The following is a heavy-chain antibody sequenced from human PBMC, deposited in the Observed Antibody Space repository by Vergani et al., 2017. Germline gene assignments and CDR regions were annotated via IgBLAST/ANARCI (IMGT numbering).Heavy chain of an antibody. CDR3: ARSGTRDSSWYYYYYGMDV. V-gene: IGHV4-61*02. Sequence: QVQLQESGPGLVKPSQTLSLTCTVSGGSISSGSYYWSWIRQPAGKGLEWIGRIYTSGSTNYNPSLKSRVTISVDTSKNQFSLKLSSVTAADTAVYYCARSGTRDSSWYYYYYGMDVWGQGTTVTVSS. J-gene: IGHJ6*02. CDR2: IYTSGST. D-gene: IGHD6-13*01. CDR1: GGSISSGSYY.